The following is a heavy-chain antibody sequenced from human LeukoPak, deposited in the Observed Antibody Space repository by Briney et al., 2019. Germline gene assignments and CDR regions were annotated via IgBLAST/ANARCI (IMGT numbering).Heavy chain of an antibody. D-gene: IGHD3-16*01. V-gene: IGHV4-61*02. CDR2: IYTSGST. J-gene: IGHJ3*02. CDR3: ARDSGFWLITPYDI. Sequence: PSETLSLTXTVSGGSISSGSYYWSWIRQPAGKGLEWIGRIYTSGSTNYNPSLKSRVTISVDTSKNQFSLKLSSVTAADTAVYYCARDSGFWLITPYDIWGQRTMVTVSS. CDR1: GGSISSGSYY.